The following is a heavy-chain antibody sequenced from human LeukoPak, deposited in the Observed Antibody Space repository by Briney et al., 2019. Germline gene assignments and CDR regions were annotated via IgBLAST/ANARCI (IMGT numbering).Heavy chain of an antibody. D-gene: IGHD3-3*01. V-gene: IGHV1-3*02. Sequence: ASVKVSCKASGYTFTSYAMHWVRQAPGQRLEWMGWSNAGNGNTKYSQEFQGRVTITRDTSASTAYMELSSLRSEDMAVYYCARDNYDFWSGSLRGYYYYMDVWGKGTTVTVSS. CDR1: GYTFTSYA. CDR2: SNAGNGNT. CDR3: ARDNYDFWSGSLRGYYYYMDV. J-gene: IGHJ6*03.